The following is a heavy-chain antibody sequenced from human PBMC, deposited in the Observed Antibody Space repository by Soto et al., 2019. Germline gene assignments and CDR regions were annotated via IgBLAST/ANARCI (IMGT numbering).Heavy chain of an antibody. D-gene: IGHD5-12*01. CDR1: GLTVSGKKY. Sequence: DVQLVESGGGLIQPGGSLRLSCVASGLTVSGKKYMAWVRQAPGKGPEGVSGVYDLDGTYYADTVRGRFTTSIDRSRTTVYLQMRDLRPEDTALYFCATWRLREHAYDIWGQGTMVTVSS. V-gene: IGHV3-53*01. J-gene: IGHJ3*02. CDR2: VYDLDGT. CDR3: ATWRLREHAYDI.